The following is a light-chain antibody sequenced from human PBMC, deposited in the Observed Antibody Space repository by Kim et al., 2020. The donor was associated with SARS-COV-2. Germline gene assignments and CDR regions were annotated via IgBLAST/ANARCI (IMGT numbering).Light chain of an antibody. CDR3: NSRDSSGYHVV. Sequence: LGQTVRFTCQGNSLGIYYATWYQQKPGQAPELLIYGKNNRSSGIPDRFSGSNSGNTASLTITGTQAEDEADYYCNSRDSSGYHVVFGGGTQLTVL. CDR1: SLGIYY. CDR2: GKN. J-gene: IGLJ2*01. V-gene: IGLV3-19*01.